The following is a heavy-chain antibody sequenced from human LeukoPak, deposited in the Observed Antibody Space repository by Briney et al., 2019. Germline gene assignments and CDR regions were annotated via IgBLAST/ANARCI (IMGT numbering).Heavy chain of an antibody. Sequence: GGSLRLSCAASGFTFSSYGMHWVRQAPGKGLEWVAFIRYDGSNEYYADSVKGRFTISRDNSKNTLYLQMNSLRAEDTAVYYCAKVSEAMVRGVMDYWGQGTLVTVSS. D-gene: IGHD3-10*01. V-gene: IGHV3-30*02. J-gene: IGHJ4*02. CDR1: GFTFSSYG. CDR3: AKVSEAMVRGVMDY. CDR2: IRYDGSNE.